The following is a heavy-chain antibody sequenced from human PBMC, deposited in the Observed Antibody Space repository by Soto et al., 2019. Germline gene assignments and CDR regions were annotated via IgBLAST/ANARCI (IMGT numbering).Heavy chain of an antibody. V-gene: IGHV1-69*01. J-gene: IGHJ4*02. Sequence: QVQLVQSGAEVKKPGSSVKVSCKASGGTFSSYAISWVRQAPGQGLEWMGGIIPIFGTANYAQKFQGRVTITADETTSRAYMELSILRSEDTAVYYCATSLLSGRKGDYWGQGTLVTVSS. CDR1: GGTFSSYA. CDR3: ATSLLSGRKGDY. D-gene: IGHD1-26*01. CDR2: IIPIFGTA.